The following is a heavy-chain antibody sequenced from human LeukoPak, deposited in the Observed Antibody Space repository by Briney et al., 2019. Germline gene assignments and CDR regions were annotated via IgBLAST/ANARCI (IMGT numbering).Heavy chain of an antibody. CDR3: ARVRGYSSAMDV. V-gene: IGHV4-34*01. J-gene: IGHJ6*04. D-gene: IGHD6-19*01. CDR1: GGSFSGYY. Sequence: SETLSLTCAVYGGSFSGYYWSWIRQPPGKGLEWIGEINHSGSTNYNPSLKSRVTISVDTSKNQFSLKLSSVTAADTSVYYCARVRGYSSAMDVWGKGTTVTVSS. CDR2: INHSGST.